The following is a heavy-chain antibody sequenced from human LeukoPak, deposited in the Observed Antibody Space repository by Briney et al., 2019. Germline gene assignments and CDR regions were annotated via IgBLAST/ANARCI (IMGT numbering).Heavy chain of an antibody. CDR1: GFTFRNSW. Sequence: GGSLRLSCEASGFTFRNSWMSWVRQAPGKGLEWVAHIKEDGSEKYYVDSVKGRFTISRDNAENLLYLQMNSLRAEDTAVYYCARYGQLGYWGQGTLVTVSP. V-gene: IGHV3-7*01. D-gene: IGHD3-10*01. CDR3: ARYGQLGY. J-gene: IGHJ4*02. CDR2: IKEDGSEK.